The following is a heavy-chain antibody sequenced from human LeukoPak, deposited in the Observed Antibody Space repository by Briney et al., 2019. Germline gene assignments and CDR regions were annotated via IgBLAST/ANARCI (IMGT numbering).Heavy chain of an antibody. CDR2: ISGSGGST. J-gene: IGHJ3*02. V-gene: IGHV3-23*01. CDR1: GFTFSSYG. CDR3: AKTAGYDAQWVSLDAFDI. Sequence: GGTLRLSCAASGFTFSSYGMSWVRQAPGKGLEWVSAISGSGGSTYYADSVKGRFTISRDNSKNTLYLQMNSLRAEDTAVYYCAKTAGYDAQWVSLDAFDIWGQGTMVTVSS. D-gene: IGHD6-13*01.